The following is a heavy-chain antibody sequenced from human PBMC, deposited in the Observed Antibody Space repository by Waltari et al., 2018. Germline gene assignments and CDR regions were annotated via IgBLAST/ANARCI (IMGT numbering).Heavy chain of an antibody. J-gene: IGHJ4*01. Sequence: QVQLQESGPGLVKPSQTLSLTCTVSGGSISSGSYYWSWIRQPAGKGLEWIGRIYTRGSTNYNPSLKSRVTISVDTSKNQFSLKLSSVTAADTAVYYCARVASDTHYDYWGHGTLVTVSS. CDR3: ARVASDTHYDY. CDR1: GGSISSGSYY. CDR2: IYTRGST. V-gene: IGHV4-61*02.